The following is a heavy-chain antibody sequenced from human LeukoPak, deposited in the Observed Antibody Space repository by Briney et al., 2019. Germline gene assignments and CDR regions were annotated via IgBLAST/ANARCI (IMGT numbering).Heavy chain of an antibody. V-gene: IGHV5-51*01. CDR2: IYPDDSDT. Sequence: GESLKISCKASGYSFTNYWISWVRQMSGRGLELMRIIYPDDSDTRYCPSFQGQVTISVDKSISTAYLQWSSLEAPDTALYYCARRPAGLAGWFFDLWGRGTLVTVSS. D-gene: IGHD7-27*01. CDR3: ARRPAGLAGWFFDL. J-gene: IGHJ2*01. CDR1: GYSFTNYW.